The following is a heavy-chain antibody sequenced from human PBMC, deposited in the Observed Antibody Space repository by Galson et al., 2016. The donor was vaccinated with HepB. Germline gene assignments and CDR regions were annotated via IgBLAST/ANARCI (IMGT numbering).Heavy chain of an antibody. CDR2: ISYDGSNK. Sequence: SLRLSCAASGFTFTTHGMHWVRQAPGKGLEWVAVISYDGSNKYYADSVKGRFTISRDNSKNTLYLQMNSLRADDMAVYYCAKGPTSYLYGMDVRDQWTTVTVSS. CDR3: AKGPTSYLYGMDV. CDR1: GFTFTTHG. D-gene: IGHD1-26*01. J-gene: IGHJ6*02. V-gene: IGHV3-30*18.